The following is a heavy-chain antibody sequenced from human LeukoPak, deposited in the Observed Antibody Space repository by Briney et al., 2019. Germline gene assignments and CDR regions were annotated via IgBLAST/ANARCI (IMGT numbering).Heavy chain of an antibody. CDR2: ISSSSSYI. Sequence: GGSLRLSCAASGFTFSSYSMNWVRQAPGKGLEGVSSISSSSSYIYYADSVKGRFTISRDNAKNSLYLQMNSLRAEDTAVYYCARDGLHLGLGAFDIWGQGTMVTVSS. V-gene: IGHV3-21*01. J-gene: IGHJ3*02. D-gene: IGHD3-16*01. CDR3: ARDGLHLGLGAFDI. CDR1: GFTFSSYS.